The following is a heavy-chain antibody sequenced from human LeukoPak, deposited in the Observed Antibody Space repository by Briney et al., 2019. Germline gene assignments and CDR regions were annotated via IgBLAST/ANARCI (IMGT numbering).Heavy chain of an antibody. CDR1: GGSFSGYY. Sequence: RASETLSLTCAVYGGSFSGYYWSWIRQPPGKGLEWIGEINHSGSTNYNPSLKSRVTISVDTSKNQFSLKLSSVTAADTAVYYCARGYRIQSIAAPQLRGYYYYMDVWGKGTTVTVSS. CDR3: ARGYRIQSIAAPQLRGYYYYMDV. J-gene: IGHJ6*03. CDR2: INHSGST. V-gene: IGHV4-34*01. D-gene: IGHD6-13*01.